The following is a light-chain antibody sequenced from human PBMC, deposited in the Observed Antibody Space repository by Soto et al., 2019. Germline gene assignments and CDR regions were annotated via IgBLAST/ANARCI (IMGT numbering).Light chain of an antibody. J-gene: IGKJ4*01. CDR1: QSLLSSSDNRHY. Sequence: DVVMTQAPDSLALSLGERATINCKSSQSLLSSSDNRHYLAWFQQKVGQPPKLLIRWASTRESGVPDRFSASGSATDFTLTFNCLQVEDVAVYYCATYYRVALTVGGGVKVEL. CDR3: ATYYRVALT. CDR2: WAS. V-gene: IGKV4-1*01.